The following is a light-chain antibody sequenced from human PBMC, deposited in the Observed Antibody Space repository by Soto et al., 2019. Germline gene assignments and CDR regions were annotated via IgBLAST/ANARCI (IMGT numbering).Light chain of an antibody. Sequence: DIQMTQSPSTLSASVGDRVTITCRASQSISSWLAWYQQKPGKAPKLLIYDASSLGSGVPSRFSGSGSGTEFTLTISSLQPDDFATYYCQQYNSYRTFGQGTKV. CDR3: QQYNSYRT. CDR2: DAS. V-gene: IGKV1-5*01. CDR1: QSISSW. J-gene: IGKJ1*01.